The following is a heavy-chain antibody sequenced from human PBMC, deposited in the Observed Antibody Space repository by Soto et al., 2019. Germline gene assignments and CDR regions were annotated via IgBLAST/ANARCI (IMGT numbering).Heavy chain of an antibody. J-gene: IGHJ6*02. CDR3: AKALSIAASYYYGMDV. D-gene: IGHD2-15*01. V-gene: IGHV3-30*18. CDR2: ISYDGSNK. Sequence: ALRLSGAASVFTCSSYGMHWVRQAPGKGLEWVAVISYDGSNKYYADAVKGRFTISRDNSKNTLYLQMNSLRAEDTAVYYCAKALSIAASYYYGMDVWGQGTTVTVSS. CDR1: VFTCSSYG.